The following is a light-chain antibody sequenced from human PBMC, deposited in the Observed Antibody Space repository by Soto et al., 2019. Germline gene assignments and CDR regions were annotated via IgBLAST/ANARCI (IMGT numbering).Light chain of an antibody. CDR2: GAS. J-gene: IGKJ2*01. CDR1: QSVSSSY. CDR3: QQYGSSRYT. Sequence: EIVLTQSPGTLSLSPGERATLSCRASQSVSSSYLDWYQQKPGQAPRLLIYGASSRATGIPDRFSGSGSGTAFTLTVSRLEPEDFAVYYCQQYGSSRYTFGHGTKLEIK. V-gene: IGKV3-20*01.